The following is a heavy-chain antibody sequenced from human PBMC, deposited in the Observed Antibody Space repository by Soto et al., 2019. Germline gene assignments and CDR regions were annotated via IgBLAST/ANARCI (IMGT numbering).Heavy chain of an antibody. CDR1: GGTFSSYA. CDR2: IIPIFGTA. V-gene: IGHV1-69*13. J-gene: IGHJ6*02. Sequence: SVKVSCKASGGTFSSYAISWVRQAPGQGLEWMGGIIPIFGTANYAQKFQGRVTITADESTSTAYMELSSLRSEDTAVYYCARRGPYYDFWSGYSPGDYYGMDVWGQGTTVTVSS. D-gene: IGHD3-3*01. CDR3: ARRGPYYDFWSGYSPGDYYGMDV.